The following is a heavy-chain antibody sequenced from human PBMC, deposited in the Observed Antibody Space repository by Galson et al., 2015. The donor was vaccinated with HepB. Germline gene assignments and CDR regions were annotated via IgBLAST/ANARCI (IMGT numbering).Heavy chain of an antibody. J-gene: IGHJ3*02. V-gene: IGHV3-9*01. CDR1: GFTFDDYA. CDR3: AKDRGIVVVPAGDAFDI. D-gene: IGHD2-2*01. Sequence: SLRLSCAASGFTFDDYAMHWVRQAPGKGLEWVSGISWNSGSIGYADSVKGRFTISRDNAKNSLYLQMNSLRAEDTALYYCAKDRGIVVVPAGDAFDIWGQGTMVTVSS. CDR2: ISWNSGSI.